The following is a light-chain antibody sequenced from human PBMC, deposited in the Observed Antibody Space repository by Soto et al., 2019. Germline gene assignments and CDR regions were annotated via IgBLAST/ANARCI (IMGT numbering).Light chain of an antibody. CDR1: PSVTSNY. CDR3: QQYGSSRCT. J-gene: IGKJ2*02. V-gene: IGKV3-20*01. Sequence: LTQSPGTLSLSPGQRATLTCWGSPSVTSNYLAWYQQKPGQAPRLLIYAASSRATSIPDRFSGSGSGTDFTLTISRLEPEDFAVYYCQQYGSSRCTFGQGTKLEIK. CDR2: AAS.